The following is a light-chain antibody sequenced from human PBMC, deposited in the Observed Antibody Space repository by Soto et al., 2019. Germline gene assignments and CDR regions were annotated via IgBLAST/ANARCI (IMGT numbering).Light chain of an antibody. Sequence: QSARAQPASVSGSPGQSITISCTGTSSDDGGYKYVSWYQQHPGKAPKLMIYDVSNRPSGVSNRFSGSKSGNTASLTISGLQAEDEADYYCSSYTSSSTLVVFGGGTKLTVL. V-gene: IGLV2-14*01. J-gene: IGLJ2*01. CDR2: DVS. CDR3: SSYTSSSTLVV. CDR1: SSDDGGYKY.